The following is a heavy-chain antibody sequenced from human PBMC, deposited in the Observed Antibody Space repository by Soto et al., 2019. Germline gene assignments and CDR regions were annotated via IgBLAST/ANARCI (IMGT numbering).Heavy chain of an antibody. CDR3: AIRRGYSGYDSAFDV. D-gene: IGHD5-12*01. CDR2: LYSGGRT. J-gene: IGHJ3*01. CDR1: GFNVSSTH. V-gene: IGHV3-53*01. Sequence: EVQLVESGGGLIQLGGSLRLSCAASGFNVSSTHMSWVRQAPGKGLEWVSLLYSGGRTYYADSVKGRFTISRDNSKNTLYLQMNSLRAEDTAVYYCAIRRGYSGYDSAFDVWGQGTMVTVSS.